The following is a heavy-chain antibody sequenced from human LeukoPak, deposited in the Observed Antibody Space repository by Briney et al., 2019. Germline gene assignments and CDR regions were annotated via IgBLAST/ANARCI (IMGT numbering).Heavy chain of an antibody. CDR1: GFTFSSYA. V-gene: IGHV3-23*01. D-gene: IGHD5-18*01. J-gene: IGHJ4*02. CDR2: ISGSGGST. CDR3: ARSPLRYSYGPPRSVYYFDY. Sequence: GGSLRLSCAASGFTFSSYAMSWVRQAPGKGLEWVSAISGSGGSTYYADSVKGRFTISRDNSKNTLYLQMNSLRAEDTAVYYCARSPLRYSYGPPRSVYYFDYWGQGTLVTVSS.